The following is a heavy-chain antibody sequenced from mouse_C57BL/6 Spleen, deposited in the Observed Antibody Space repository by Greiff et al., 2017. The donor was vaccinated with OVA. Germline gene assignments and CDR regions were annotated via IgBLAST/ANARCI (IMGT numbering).Heavy chain of an antibody. J-gene: IGHJ4*01. Sequence: VQLKESGGGLVQPKGSLKLSCAASGFSFNTYAMNWVRQAPGKGLEWVARIRSKSNNYATYYADSVKDRFTISRDDSESMLYLQMNNLKTEDTAMYYCVRNYYGYDYYAMDYWGQGTSVTVSS. CDR1: GFSFNTYA. CDR2: IRSKSNNYAT. V-gene: IGHV10-1*01. CDR3: VRNYYGYDYYAMDY. D-gene: IGHD2-2*01.